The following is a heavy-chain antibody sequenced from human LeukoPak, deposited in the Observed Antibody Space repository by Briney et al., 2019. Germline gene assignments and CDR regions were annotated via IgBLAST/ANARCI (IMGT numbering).Heavy chain of an antibody. Sequence: GASVKVSCKASGGTFSSYAISWVRQAPGQGLEWMGGIIPIFGTANYAQKFQGRVTITTDESTSTAYMELSSLRSEDTAVSYCARDESGTTLHYWGQGTLLTVSS. CDR1: GGTFSSYA. CDR2: IIPIFGTA. J-gene: IGHJ4*02. D-gene: IGHD1-7*01. V-gene: IGHV1-69*05. CDR3: ARDESGTTLHY.